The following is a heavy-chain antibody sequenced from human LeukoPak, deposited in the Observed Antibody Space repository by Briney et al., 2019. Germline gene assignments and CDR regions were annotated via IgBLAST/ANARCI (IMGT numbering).Heavy chain of an antibody. CDR2: ISGSGGST. Sequence: GGSLRLSCAASGVTFRSYGMHWVRQAPGKGLEWVSAISGSGGSTYYADSVKGRFTISRDNSKNTLYLQMNSLRAEDTAVYYCAKGYSFFDYWGQGTLVTVSS. J-gene: IGHJ4*02. D-gene: IGHD5-18*01. CDR3: AKGYSFFDY. CDR1: GVTFRSYG. V-gene: IGHV3-23*01.